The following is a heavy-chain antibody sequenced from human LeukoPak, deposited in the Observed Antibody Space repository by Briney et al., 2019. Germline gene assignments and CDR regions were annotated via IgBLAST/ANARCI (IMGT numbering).Heavy chain of an antibody. CDR1: GGSFSGYY. CDR2: INHSGST. CDR3: ARRRAAAAGTAEYFQH. Sequence: SETLSLTCAVYGGSFSGYYWSWIRQPPGKGLEWIGEINHSGSTNYNPSLKSRVTISVDTSKNQFSLKLGSVTAADTAVYYCARRRAAAAGTAEYFQHWGQGTLVTVSS. J-gene: IGHJ1*01. V-gene: IGHV4-34*01. D-gene: IGHD6-13*01.